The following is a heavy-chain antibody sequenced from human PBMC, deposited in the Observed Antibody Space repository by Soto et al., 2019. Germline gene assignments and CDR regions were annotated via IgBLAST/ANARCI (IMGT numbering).Heavy chain of an antibody. D-gene: IGHD3-10*01. CDR3: AKDRVRGVIPAILDY. CDR2: MSGSGGST. Sequence: EVQLLESGGGLVQPGGSLRLSCAASGFTFSSYAMSWVRQAPGKGLEWVSAMSGSGGSTYYADSVTGRFTIARDTSKNMLYPQTTSLTAEDTAVYYCAKDRVRGVIPAILDYWGQGALVTVSS. CDR1: GFTFSSYA. J-gene: IGHJ4*02. V-gene: IGHV3-23*01.